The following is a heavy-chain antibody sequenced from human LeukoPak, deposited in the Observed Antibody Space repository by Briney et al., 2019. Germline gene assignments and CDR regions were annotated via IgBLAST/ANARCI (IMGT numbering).Heavy chain of an antibody. D-gene: IGHD1-7*01. CDR3: ARYNWNYWADY. CDR1: GYPFTAYY. J-gene: IGHJ4*02. Sequence: ASVKVSCKASGYPFTAYYMHWVRQAPGQGLEWMGRIIPILGIANYAQKFQGRVTITADKSTSTAYMELSSLRSEDTAVYYCARYNWNYWADYWGQGTLVTVSS. V-gene: IGHV1-69*02. CDR2: IIPILGIA.